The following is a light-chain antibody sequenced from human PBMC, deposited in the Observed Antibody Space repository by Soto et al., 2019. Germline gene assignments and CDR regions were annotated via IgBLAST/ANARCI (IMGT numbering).Light chain of an antibody. CDR1: QSVNTY. CDR2: DAS. CDR3: HQRSNSIP. Sequence: EIVLTQSPATLSLSPGERATLSCRASQSVNTYLAWYQQKPGQPPRLLIYDASTRATGIPARFSGSGSGTDFPLTIRGQQREHFVVNYCHQRSNSIPSGQGTRLDIK. J-gene: IGKJ5*01. V-gene: IGKV3-11*01.